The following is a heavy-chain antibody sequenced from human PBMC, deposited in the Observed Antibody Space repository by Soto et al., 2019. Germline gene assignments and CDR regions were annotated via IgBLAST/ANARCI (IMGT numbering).Heavy chain of an antibody. J-gene: IGHJ4*02. Sequence: ASVKVSCKASGYTFTNFGISWVRQAPGQGREWMGWINAYNGNTNYAQKFEDRVTMTTATSTSTVNLELRSLKSDDTATYYCARDRLRGYDSSGFYSWGQGTMVTVSS. CDR3: ARDRLRGYDSSGFYS. D-gene: IGHD3-22*01. V-gene: IGHV1-18*01. CDR1: GYTFTNFG. CDR2: INAYNGNT.